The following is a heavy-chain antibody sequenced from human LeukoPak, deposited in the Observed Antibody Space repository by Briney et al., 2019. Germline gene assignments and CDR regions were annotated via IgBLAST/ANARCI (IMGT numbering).Heavy chain of an antibody. Sequence: SETLSLTCTVSGGSISSYYWSWIRQPPGKGLEWIGYIYYSGSTNYNPSLKSRVTISVDTSKNQFSLKLSSVTAADTAVYYCARDSIVGATFFDIWGQGTMVTVSS. CDR2: IYYSGST. D-gene: IGHD1-26*01. J-gene: IGHJ3*02. V-gene: IGHV4-59*12. CDR3: ARDSIVGATFFDI. CDR1: GGSISSYY.